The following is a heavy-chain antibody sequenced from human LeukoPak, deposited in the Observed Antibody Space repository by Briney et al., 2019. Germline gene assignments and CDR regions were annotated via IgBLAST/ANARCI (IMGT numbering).Heavy chain of an antibody. CDR2: INPNRGDT. CDR1: GYTFTDYY. CDR3: ARAVWLDY. D-gene: IGHD6-19*01. V-gene: IGHV1-2*02. Sequence: ASVKVSCKASGYTFTDYYIHWVRQAPGQGLEWMGWINPNRGDTNYAQKFQGRVTMTRDTSISTAYMELSRLRSDDTAVYYCARAVWLDYWGQGTLVTVSS. J-gene: IGHJ4*02.